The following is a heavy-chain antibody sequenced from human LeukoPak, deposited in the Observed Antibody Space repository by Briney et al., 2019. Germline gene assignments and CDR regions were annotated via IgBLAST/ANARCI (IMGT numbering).Heavy chain of an antibody. CDR3: ATIAAAGPFDY. CDR2: ISSSGSTI. D-gene: IGHD6-13*01. Sequence: SGGSLRLSCAASGFTFSDYYMSWIRQAPGKGLEWVSYISSSGSTIYYADSVKDRFTISRDNAKNSLYLQMNSLRAEDTAVYYCATIAAAGPFDYWGQGTLVTVSS. J-gene: IGHJ4*02. V-gene: IGHV3-11*01. CDR1: GFTFSDYY.